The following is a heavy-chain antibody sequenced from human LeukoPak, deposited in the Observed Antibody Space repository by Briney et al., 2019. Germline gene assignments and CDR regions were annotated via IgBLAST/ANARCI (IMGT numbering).Heavy chain of an antibody. CDR3: ARLDSSGWYQTRYFDY. J-gene: IGHJ4*02. V-gene: IGHV4-59*08. CDR2: IYYSGST. CDR1: GGSISSYY. D-gene: IGHD6-19*01. Sequence: PSETLSLTCTVSGGSISSYYWSWIRQPPGKGLGWIGYIYYSGSTNYNPSLKSRVTISVDTSKNQFSLKLSSVTAADTAVYYCARLDSSGWYQTRYFDYWGQGTLVTVSS.